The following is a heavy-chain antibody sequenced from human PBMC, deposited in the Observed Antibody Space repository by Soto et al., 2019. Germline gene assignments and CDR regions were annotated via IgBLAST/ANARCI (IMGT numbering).Heavy chain of an antibody. D-gene: IGHD6-19*01. CDR2: IWYDGSNK. J-gene: IGHJ4*02. CDR3: ARDSSGNYYFDY. Sequence: QVQLVESGGGVVQPGRSLRLSCAASGFTFSSYGMHWVRQAPGKGLEWVAVIWYDGSNKYYADSVKGRFTISRDNSKNTLYLQMNSLRAEDTAVYYCARDSSGNYYFDYWGQGTLVTVSS. V-gene: IGHV3-33*01. CDR1: GFTFSSYG.